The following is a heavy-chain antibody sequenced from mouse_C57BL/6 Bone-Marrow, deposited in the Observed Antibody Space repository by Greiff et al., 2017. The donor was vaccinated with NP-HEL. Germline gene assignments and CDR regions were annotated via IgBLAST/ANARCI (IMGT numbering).Heavy chain of an antibody. Sequence: EVKLMESEGGLVQPGSSMKLSCTASGFTFSDYYMAWVRQVPEKGLEWVANINYDGSSTYYLDSLKSRFIISRDNAKNILYLQMSSLKSEDTATYYCARVTRSGYFDVWGTGTTVTVSS. V-gene: IGHV5-16*01. J-gene: IGHJ1*03. CDR2: INYDGSST. CDR3: ARVTRSGYFDV. D-gene: IGHD1-1*01. CDR1: GFTFSDYY.